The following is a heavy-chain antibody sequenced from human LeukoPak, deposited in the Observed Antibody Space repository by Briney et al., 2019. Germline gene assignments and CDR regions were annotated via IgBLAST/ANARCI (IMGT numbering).Heavy chain of an antibody. J-gene: IGHJ3*02. CDR1: GYTFTGYY. D-gene: IGHD1-7*01. Sequence: ASVKVSCKASGYTFTGYYMHWVRQAPGQGLEWMGWINPNSGSTNYAQKFQGRVTMTRDTSISTAYMELSRLRSDDTAVYYCARVNPELGHAFDIWGQGTMVTVSS. V-gene: IGHV1-2*02. CDR3: ARVNPELGHAFDI. CDR2: INPNSGST.